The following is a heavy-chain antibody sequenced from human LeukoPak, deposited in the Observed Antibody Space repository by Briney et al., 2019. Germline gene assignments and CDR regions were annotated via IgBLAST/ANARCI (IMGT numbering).Heavy chain of an antibody. CDR2: IYYSGST. D-gene: IGHD5-12*01. J-gene: IGHJ4*02. Sequence: SETLSLTYTVSGRSISSSSYYWGWLRHPPGKGLEWIGSIYYSGSTYYNPSPKSRFTISVDTSKNQFSLKLSSVTAADTAVYCCARHRRRATGGFDYWGQGTMVTVSS. V-gene: IGHV4-39*01. CDR1: GRSISSSSYY. CDR3: ARHRRRATGGFDY.